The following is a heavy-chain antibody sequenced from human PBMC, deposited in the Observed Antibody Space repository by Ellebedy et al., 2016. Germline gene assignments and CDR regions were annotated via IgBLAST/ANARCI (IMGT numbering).Heavy chain of an antibody. J-gene: IGHJ4*02. V-gene: IGHV3-30*18. Sequence: GGSLRLXXVASGFTFGNFVMHWVRQAPDKGLEWVAVIAFDGGTKYYRDSVKGRFTISRDNSRNTLSLQMNSLRLEDAGVYYCAKDRDGYDSWGQGALVTVSS. D-gene: IGHD5-24*01. CDR3: AKDRDGYDS. CDR1: GFTFGNFV. CDR2: IAFDGGTK.